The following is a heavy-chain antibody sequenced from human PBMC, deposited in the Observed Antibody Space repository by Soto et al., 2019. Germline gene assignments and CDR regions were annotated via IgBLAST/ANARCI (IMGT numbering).Heavy chain of an antibody. V-gene: IGHV4-34*01. CDR1: DASFSGYY. D-gene: IGHD2-8*02. CDR3: ARDKITGLFDY. CDR2: INHSGST. J-gene: IGHJ4*02. Sequence: TLSLTCTVNDASFSGYYWTWFCQLLGTGLEWIGEINHSGSTNYNPSLKSRVTISVDTSKNQFSLKLTSVTAADTAVYYCARDKITGLFDYWGQGTLVTVSS.